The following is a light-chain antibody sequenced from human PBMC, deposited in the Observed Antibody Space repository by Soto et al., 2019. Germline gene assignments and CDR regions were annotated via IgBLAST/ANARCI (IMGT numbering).Light chain of an antibody. J-gene: IGLJ1*01. V-gene: IGLV2-14*01. CDR1: SSDVGGYDF. Sequence: QSALTQPASVSGTPGQSITISCTGTSSDVGGYDFVSWYRQYQGQAPKLLIYEVTHRPSGFPDRFSGSKSGNTASLTISGLQADDEADYYCSSYTITSSPVFGPGTKLTVL. CDR2: EVT. CDR3: SSYTITSSPV.